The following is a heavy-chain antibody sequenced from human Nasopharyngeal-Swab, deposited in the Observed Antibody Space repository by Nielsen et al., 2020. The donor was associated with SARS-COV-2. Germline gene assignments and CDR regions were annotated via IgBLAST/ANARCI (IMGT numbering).Heavy chain of an antibody. CDR2: IYTSGST. D-gene: IGHD2/OR15-2a*01. Sequence: SETLSLTCTVSGGSISSGSYYWSWIRQPAGKGLEWIGRIYTSGSTNYNPSLKSRATISVDKSKNQFSLKLSSVTAADTAVYYCARKRRYDYFLDYWGQGTLVTVSS. J-gene: IGHJ4*02. CDR1: GGSISSGSYY. V-gene: IGHV4-61*02. CDR3: ARKRRYDYFLDY.